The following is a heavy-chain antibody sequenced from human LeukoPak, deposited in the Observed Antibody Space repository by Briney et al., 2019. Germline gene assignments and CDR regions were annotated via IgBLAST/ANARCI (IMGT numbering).Heavy chain of an antibody. J-gene: IGHJ4*02. CDR3: AKDGGREVDY. CDR1: GFTFSSYA. CDR2: ISGSGDST. Sequence: GGSLRLSCAASGFTFSSYAMRWVRQAPGKGLEWVSSISGSGDSTYNADSVKGRFTISRDKSKNTLYLQMNSLRAEDTAVYYCAKDGGREVDYWGQGTLVTVSS. D-gene: IGHD3-16*01. V-gene: IGHV3-23*01.